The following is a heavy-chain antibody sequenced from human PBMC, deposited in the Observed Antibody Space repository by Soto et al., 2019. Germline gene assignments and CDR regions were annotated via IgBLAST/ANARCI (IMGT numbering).Heavy chain of an antibody. D-gene: IGHD6-19*01. CDR2: ISAYNGNT. CDR1: GYTFTSYV. Sequence: QVQLGRSGAEVKKPGASVKVSCKASGYTFTSYVISWGRQAPGQGLGWMGWISAYNGNTNYAQKLQGRVTMTTDTSTSTAYMELRSLRSDDTAVYYCARDIAVAAQRGYFQHWGQGTLVTVSS. V-gene: IGHV1-18*04. J-gene: IGHJ1*01. CDR3: ARDIAVAAQRGYFQH.